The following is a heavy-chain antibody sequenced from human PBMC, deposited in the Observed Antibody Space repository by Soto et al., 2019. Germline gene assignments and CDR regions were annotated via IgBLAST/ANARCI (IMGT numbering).Heavy chain of an antibody. V-gene: IGHV1-18*01. CDR1: GYAFTTSG. CDR3: ARGRYGDY. D-gene: IGHD1-1*01. CDR2: ISAHNGNT. J-gene: IGHJ4*02. Sequence: QVHLVQSGAEVKKPGASVKVSCQASGYAFTTSGITWVRQAPGQGLEWMGWISAHNGNTNYAQKLQGRVTVTRDTSTSTAYMERRSLRSDYTAVYYCARGRYGDYWGQGALVTVSS.